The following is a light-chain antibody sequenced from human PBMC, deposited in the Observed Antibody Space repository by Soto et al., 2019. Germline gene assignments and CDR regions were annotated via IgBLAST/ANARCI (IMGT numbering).Light chain of an antibody. CDR3: QQSYSTPIT. J-gene: IGKJ5*01. V-gene: IGKV1-39*01. Sequence: DIQITQSPSSLSASVGDRVTITCRASQSISSYLNWYQQKPGKDPKLLIYAASSLQSGVPSRFSGSGSGTDFTLTIISRQPEEFATYYCQQSYSTPITFGQGTRLEIK. CDR2: AAS. CDR1: QSISSY.